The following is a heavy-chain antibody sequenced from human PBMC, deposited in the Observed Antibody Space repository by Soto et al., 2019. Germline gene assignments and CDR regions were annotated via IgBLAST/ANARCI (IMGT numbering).Heavy chain of an antibody. CDR1: GGTFSSYA. Sequence: SVKVSCKASGGTFSSYAISWVRQAPGQGLEWMGGIIPIFGTANYAQKFQGRVTITADESTSTAYMELSSLRSEDTAVYYCARDYKLEYSSSWYLAGYWFDPWGQGTPVTVSS. J-gene: IGHJ5*02. CDR3: ARDYKLEYSSSWYLAGYWFDP. CDR2: IIPIFGTA. V-gene: IGHV1-69*13. D-gene: IGHD6-13*01.